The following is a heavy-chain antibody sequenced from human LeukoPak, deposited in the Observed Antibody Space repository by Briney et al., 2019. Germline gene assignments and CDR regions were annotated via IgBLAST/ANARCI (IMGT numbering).Heavy chain of an antibody. CDR1: GGSISSYY. D-gene: IGHD3-16*01. J-gene: IGHJ4*02. CDR2: IYYSGST. CDR3: ARGTRWGLDY. Sequence: PSETLSLTCTVSGGSISSYYWSWIWQPPGKGLEWIGYIYYSGSTNYNPSLKSRVTISVDTSKNQFSLKLSSVTAADTTVYYCARGTRWGLDYWGQGTLVTVSS. V-gene: IGHV4-59*01.